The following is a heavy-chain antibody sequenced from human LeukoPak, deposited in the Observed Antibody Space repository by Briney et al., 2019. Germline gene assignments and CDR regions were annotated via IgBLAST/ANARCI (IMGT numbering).Heavy chain of an antibody. Sequence: AASVRVSCKTSGGTFGSYVISWVRQAPGQGPDWMGGILPIFGTADYAQKPQGRVTITADESTNTAYKELKSLTSEDTAVYYCARDRGGLDPWGQGALVTVSS. CDR3: ARDRGGLDP. J-gene: IGHJ5*02. CDR2: ILPIFGTA. CDR1: GGTFGSYV. V-gene: IGHV1-69*13. D-gene: IGHD4-23*01.